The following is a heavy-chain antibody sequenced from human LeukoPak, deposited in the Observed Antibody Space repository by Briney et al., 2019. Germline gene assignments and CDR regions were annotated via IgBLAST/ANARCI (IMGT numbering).Heavy chain of an antibody. CDR1: GFTFKDYV. J-gene: IGHJ6*02. CDR2: INWKGGGT. V-gene: IGHV3-9*01. CDR3: AKHLRATNTYIFFGLDV. Sequence: GGSLRLSCAATGFTFKDYVMHWVRQPPGKGLEWVSGINWKGGGTDYADSVKGRFTISRDNAKNSLYLQMTSLRPEDTALYYCAKHLRATNTYIFFGLDVWGQGTTVSVSS. D-gene: IGHD1-26*01.